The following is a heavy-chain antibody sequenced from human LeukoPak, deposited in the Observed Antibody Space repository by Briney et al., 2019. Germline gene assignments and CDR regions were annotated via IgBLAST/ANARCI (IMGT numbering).Heavy chain of an antibody. V-gene: IGHV3-21*01. CDR2: IGITSRFL. CDR1: GFTFSSYS. Sequence: GGSLRLSCAASGFTFSSYSMNWVRQAPGKGLELVSSIGITSRFLYYADSVKGRFTISRDNTKNSLYLQLNSLRAEDTAVYYCARDVSSGHYYFDYWGPGTLVTVSS. CDR3: ARDVSSGHYYFDY. D-gene: IGHD6-19*01. J-gene: IGHJ4*02.